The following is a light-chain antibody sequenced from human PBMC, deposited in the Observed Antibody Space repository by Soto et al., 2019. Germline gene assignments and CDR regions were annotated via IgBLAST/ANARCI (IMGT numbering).Light chain of an antibody. V-gene: IGLV2-14*01. CDR2: EVS. J-gene: IGLJ3*02. CDR1: SSDIGGYNY. Sequence: QSALTQPASVSGSPGQSITISCTGTSSDIGGYNYVSWYQQHPGKAPKLMIYEVSHRPSGVSNRFSGSKSGNTASLTVSGLQAEDEADYYCSSYAGSNIWVFGGGTKLTVL. CDR3: SSYAGSNIWV.